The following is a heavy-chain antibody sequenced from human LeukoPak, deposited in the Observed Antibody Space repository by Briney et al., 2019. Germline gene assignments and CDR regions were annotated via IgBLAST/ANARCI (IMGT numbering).Heavy chain of an antibody. V-gene: IGHV3-23*01. Sequence: GSLRLSCAASGFTFSSYAMMWVRQSPEKGLEWVSSITGSGDGTYYADSVRGRFTISRDNSKNTLYLQMNSLRAEDTAVYFCVKGFVHPTYYFEYWGQGTLVTVSS. CDR1: GFTFSSYA. CDR2: ITGSGDGT. J-gene: IGHJ4*02. D-gene: IGHD3-10*01. CDR3: VKGFVHPTYYFEY.